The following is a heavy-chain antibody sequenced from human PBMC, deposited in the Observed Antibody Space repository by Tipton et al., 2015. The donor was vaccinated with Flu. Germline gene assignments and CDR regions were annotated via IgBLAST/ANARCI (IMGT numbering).Heavy chain of an antibody. D-gene: IGHD3-9*01. CDR3: ARHGYPKNSVQYFDWSNYYYYYYMDV. J-gene: IGHJ6*03. CDR2: IYTSGST. CDR1: GGSISSYY. Sequence: TLSLTCTVSGGSISSYYWSWIRQPAGKGLEWIGRIYTSGSTNYNPSLKSRVTMSVDTSKNQFSLKLSSVTAAGTAVYYCARHGYPKNSVQYFDWSNYYYYYYMDVWGKGTTVTVSS. V-gene: IGHV4-4*07.